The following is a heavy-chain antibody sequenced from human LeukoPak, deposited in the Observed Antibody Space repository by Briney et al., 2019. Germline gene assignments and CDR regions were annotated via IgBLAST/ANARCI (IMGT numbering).Heavy chain of an antibody. V-gene: IGHV1-18*01. CDR1: GYTFTSYG. J-gene: IGHJ4*02. D-gene: IGHD6-19*01. Sequence: GASVKVSCKASGYTFTSYGISWVRQAPGQGLEWMGWISAYNGNTNYAQKLQGRVTMTTDTSTSTAYMELRSLRSDDTAVYYCARDHLGGWLYSSGWYAIDYWGQGTLVTVSS. CDR3: ARDHLGGWLYSSGWYAIDY. CDR2: ISAYNGNT.